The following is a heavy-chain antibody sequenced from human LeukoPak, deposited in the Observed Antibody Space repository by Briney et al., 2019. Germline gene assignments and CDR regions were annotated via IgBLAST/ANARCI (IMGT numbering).Heavy chain of an antibody. J-gene: IGHJ4*02. Sequence: GGSLRLSCAASGFTFDDYAMHWVRQAPGKGLEWVSGISWNSGSIGYADSVKGRFTISRDNAKNTLYLQMNSLRAEDTAVYYCASASSHRIAAGGDYWGQGTLVTVSS. CDR3: ASASSHRIAAGGDY. CDR1: GFTFDDYA. V-gene: IGHV3-9*01. CDR2: ISWNSGSI. D-gene: IGHD6-13*01.